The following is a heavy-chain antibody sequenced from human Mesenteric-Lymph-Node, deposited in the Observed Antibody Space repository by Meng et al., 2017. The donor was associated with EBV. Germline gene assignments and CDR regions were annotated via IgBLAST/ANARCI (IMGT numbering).Heavy chain of an antibody. J-gene: IGHJ4*02. V-gene: IGHV4-30-4*01. CDR2: IYYDGST. D-gene: IGHD5-12*01. CDR3: ARAPTGGYDFFFDY. CDR1: GGSITRGGYY. Sequence: QVQLQEPGPGLMKPSQTLSLSCAVSGGSITRGGYYWSWLRQPPGKGLEWLGYIYYDGSTFYNPSLKSRITISLDTSKNQFSLKLSSVTAADTAVYYCARAPTGGYDFFFDYWGQGNLVTVSS.